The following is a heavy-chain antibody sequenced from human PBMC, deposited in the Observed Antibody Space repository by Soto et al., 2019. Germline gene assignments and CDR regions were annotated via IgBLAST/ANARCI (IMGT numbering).Heavy chain of an antibody. D-gene: IGHD5-18*01. Sequence: ASETLSLTCTVSGGSNRSGGYYWSWVRQNPRKGLEWIGNIYYSGNTYYNPSLKSRLTISVDTSKNQFSLNLSSVTAADTAVYYCARDRLMATAGTARHYFGLDVWGQGTTVTVSS. CDR3: ARDRLMATAGTARHYFGLDV. V-gene: IGHV4-31*03. CDR1: GGSNRSGGYY. J-gene: IGHJ6*02. CDR2: IYYSGNT.